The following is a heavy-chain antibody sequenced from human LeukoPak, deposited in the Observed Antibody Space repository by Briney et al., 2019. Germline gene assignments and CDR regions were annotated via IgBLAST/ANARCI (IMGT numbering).Heavy chain of an antibody. J-gene: IGHJ5*02. Sequence: GGSLRLSCAASGFTFSSYGMHWVRQAPGKGLEWVAFIRYDGSNKYYADSVKGRFTISRDNSKKTLYLQMNSLIAEDTAVYYCAKDRHAPGRYCSSNTCFPFDPWGQGTLVTVSS. D-gene: IGHD2-2*01. CDR1: GFTFSSYG. V-gene: IGHV3-30*02. CDR2: IRYDGSNK. CDR3: AKDRHAPGRYCSSNTCFPFDP.